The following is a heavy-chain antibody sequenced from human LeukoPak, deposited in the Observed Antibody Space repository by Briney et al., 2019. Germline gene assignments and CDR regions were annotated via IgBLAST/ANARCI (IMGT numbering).Heavy chain of an antibody. CDR2: IWYDGRNK. J-gene: IGHJ5*02. CDR3: ARERLLATLGWFDP. CDR1: GFTFSSCC. Sequence: GRSLRLSCAASGFTFSSCCMHWVRQAPGKGLEWVAFIWYDGRNKYYADSVKGRFTISRDNSKNTLYLQMNSLRAEDTAVYYCARERLLATLGWFDPWGQGTLVTVSS. V-gene: IGHV3-33*01. D-gene: IGHD5-12*01.